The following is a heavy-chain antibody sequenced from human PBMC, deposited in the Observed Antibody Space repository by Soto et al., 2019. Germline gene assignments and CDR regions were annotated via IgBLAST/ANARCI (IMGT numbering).Heavy chain of an antibody. CDR3: AREDFFGVGGRCYGVPLDV. D-gene: IGHD2-15*01. CDR1: GFTVSSKY. J-gene: IGHJ6*04. V-gene: IGHV3-66*01. CDR2: IQSGGPT. Sequence: EVHLVESGGGLVQPGGSLRLSCAASGFTVSSKYMSWVRQAPGKGLEWVSLIQSGGPTYYADSVKGRFTISRDTSENTLHLQMDGLGAGDTPVFYCAREDFFGVGGRCYGVPLDVWAKGPRSPSPQ.